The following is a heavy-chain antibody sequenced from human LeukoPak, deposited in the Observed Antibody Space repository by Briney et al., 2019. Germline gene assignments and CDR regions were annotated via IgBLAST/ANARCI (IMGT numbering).Heavy chain of an antibody. CDR1: GGSFSGYY. V-gene: IGHV4-34*01. J-gene: IGHJ4*02. CDR2: INHSGST. Sequence: PSETLSLTCAVYGGSFSGYYWSWVRQPPGKGLEWIGEINHSGSTNYNPSLKSRVTISVDTSKNQFSLKLSSVTAADTAVYYCARGIDYYGSGSRFDYWGQGTLVTVSS. CDR3: ARGIDYYGSGSRFDY. D-gene: IGHD3-10*01.